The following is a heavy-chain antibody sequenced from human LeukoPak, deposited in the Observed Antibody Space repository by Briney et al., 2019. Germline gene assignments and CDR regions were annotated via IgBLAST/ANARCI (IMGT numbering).Heavy chain of an antibody. CDR2: ISSSSSYI. J-gene: IGHJ5*02. D-gene: IGHD6-6*01. Sequence: GGSLRLSCAASGFTFSSYSMNWVRQAPGKGLEWVSSISSSSSYIYYAESVKGRFTISRDNAKNSLYLQMNSLRAEDTAVYYCAKRFTYRSSSPWFDPWGQETLVTVSP. CDR1: GFTFSSYS. CDR3: AKRFTYRSSSPWFDP. V-gene: IGHV3-21*01.